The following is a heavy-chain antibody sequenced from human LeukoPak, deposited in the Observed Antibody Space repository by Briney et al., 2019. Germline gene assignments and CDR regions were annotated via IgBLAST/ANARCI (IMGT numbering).Heavy chain of an antibody. D-gene: IGHD2-15*01. Sequence: GGSLRLSCAASGFIVSSNYMSWVRQAPGKGLEWVSVIYSGGSTYYADSVKGRFTISRDNSKNTLYLQMNSLRAEDTAVYYCASHDIVVVVAATHWGQGTLVTVSS. CDR2: IYSGGST. CDR3: ASHDIVVVVAATH. J-gene: IGHJ4*02. V-gene: IGHV3-66*04. CDR1: GFIVSSNY.